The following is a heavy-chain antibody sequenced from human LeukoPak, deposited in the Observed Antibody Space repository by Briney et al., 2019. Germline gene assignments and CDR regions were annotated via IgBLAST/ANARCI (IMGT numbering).Heavy chain of an antibody. V-gene: IGHV4-39*07. CDR3: ARGKLTTVTKGRARFDY. CDR2: MDYSGTT. Sequence: PSETLSLTCTVSGDSISSSGRFYWGWLRQPPGKGLEWIGSMDYSGTTDYNPSLKSRVTISVDTSKNQFSLKLSSVTAADTAVYYCARGKLTTVTKGRARFDYWGQGTLVTVSS. D-gene: IGHD4-17*01. CDR1: GDSISSSGRFY. J-gene: IGHJ4*02.